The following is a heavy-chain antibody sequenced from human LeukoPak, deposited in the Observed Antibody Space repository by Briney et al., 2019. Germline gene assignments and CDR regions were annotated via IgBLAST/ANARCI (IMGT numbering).Heavy chain of an antibody. CDR1: GYTLTELS. CDR3: AIHPEVLKGFRAFYI. D-gene: IGHD2-8*01. V-gene: IGHV1-24*01. J-gene: IGHJ3*02. Sequence: ASVKVSCKVSGYTLTELSMHWVRQAPGKGLEWMGGFDPEDGETIYAQKFQGRVTMTEDTSTDTAYMELSSLRSEDTAVYYCAIHPEVLKGFRAFYIWGQGTMVTVSS. CDR2: FDPEDGET.